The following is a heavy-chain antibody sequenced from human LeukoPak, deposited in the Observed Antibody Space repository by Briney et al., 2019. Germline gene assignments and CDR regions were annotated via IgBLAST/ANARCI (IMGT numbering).Heavy chain of an antibody. Sequence: GGSLRLSCAASGFSFSSYAMHWVRQAPGKGLEWVAVISYDGSNKYYADSVKGRFTISRDNSKNTLYLQMNSLKAEDTAVYYCARSVKPLYYFDYWGQGTLVTVSS. J-gene: IGHJ4*02. V-gene: IGHV3-30-3*01. CDR3: ARSVKPLYYFDY. D-gene: IGHD4-23*01. CDR1: GFSFSSYA. CDR2: ISYDGSNK.